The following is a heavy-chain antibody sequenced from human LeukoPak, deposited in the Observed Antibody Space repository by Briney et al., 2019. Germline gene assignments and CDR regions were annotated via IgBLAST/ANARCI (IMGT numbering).Heavy chain of an antibody. V-gene: IGHV3-9*01. CDR1: GFTFDDYA. D-gene: IGHD3-10*01. CDR3: ARSGEFLAMPSDI. J-gene: IGHJ3*02. Sequence: PGGSLRLSCAASGFTFDDYAMHWVRQAPGKGLEWVSGISWNSGSIGYADSVKGRFTISRDNAKNSLYLQMNSLRAEDTAVYYCARSGEFLAMPSDIWGQGTMVTVSS. CDR2: ISWNSGSI.